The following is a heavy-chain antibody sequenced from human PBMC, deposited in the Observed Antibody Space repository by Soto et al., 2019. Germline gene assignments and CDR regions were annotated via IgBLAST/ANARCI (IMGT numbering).Heavy chain of an antibody. D-gene: IGHD2-15*01. Sequence: ASVKVFCKASGYTFTSYDINWVRQATGQGLEWMGWMNPNSGNTGYAQKFQGRVTMTRNTSISTAYMELSSLRSEDTAVYYCARGGYCSGGSCYYDFDYWGQGTLVTVSS. V-gene: IGHV1-8*01. CDR1: GYTFTSYD. J-gene: IGHJ4*02. CDR3: ARGGYCSGGSCYYDFDY. CDR2: MNPNSGNT.